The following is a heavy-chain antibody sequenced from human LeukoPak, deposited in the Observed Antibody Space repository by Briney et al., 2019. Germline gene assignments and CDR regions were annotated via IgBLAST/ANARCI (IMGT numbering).Heavy chain of an antibody. D-gene: IGHD3-16*01. V-gene: IGHV1-2*02. CDR2: INPNSGGT. CDR1: GYTFTVYY. CDR3: ARSSGTTFGLSDY. Sequence: ASVKVCCKASGYTFTVYYMHWVRQAPGQGLEWMGWINPNSGGTDYAQKFQGRVTMTRDTSTSTAYMELISLRSDDTAVYYCARSSGTTFGLSDYWGQGTLVTVSS. J-gene: IGHJ4*02.